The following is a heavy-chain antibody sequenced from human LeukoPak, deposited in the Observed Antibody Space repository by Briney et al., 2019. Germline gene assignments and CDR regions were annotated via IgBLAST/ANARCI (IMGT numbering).Heavy chain of an antibody. CDR2: IYTSGST. D-gene: IGHD3-16*01. CDR3: VRAFGFPDAFDI. J-gene: IGHJ3*02. V-gene: IGHV4-61*02. Sequence: SETLSLTCTVSGGSISSGSYYWSWIRQPAGKGLEWIGRIYTSGSTNCNPSLKSRVTISVDTSKNQFSLKLSSVTAADTAVYYCVRAFGFPDAFDIWGQGTMVTVSS. CDR1: GGSISSGSYY.